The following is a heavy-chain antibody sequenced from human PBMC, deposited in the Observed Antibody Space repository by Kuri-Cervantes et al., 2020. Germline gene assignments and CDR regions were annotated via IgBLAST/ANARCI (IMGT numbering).Heavy chain of an antibody. CDR3: ARDQDCTNGICIPDF. V-gene: IGHV1-3*01. CDR2: INAGNGNT. D-gene: IGHD2-8*01. J-gene: IGHJ4*02. Sequence: VKVSCKASGYTFTSYAIHWVRQAPGQRLEWMGWINAGNGNTKYSQKFQGRVTITRDTSASTTYMDLSSLRSEDTAVYYCARDQDCTNGICIPDFWGQGTLVTVSS. CDR1: GYTFTSYA.